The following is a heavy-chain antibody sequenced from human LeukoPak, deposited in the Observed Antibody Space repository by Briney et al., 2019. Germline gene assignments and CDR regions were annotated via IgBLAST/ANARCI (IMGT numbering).Heavy chain of an antibody. CDR1: GESLNDYY. CDR2: ITHNGST. D-gene: IGHD2-15*01. V-gene: IGHV4-34*01. Sequence: SETLSLTCGVHGESLNDYYWSWIRQSPGKGLEWIGEITHNGSTTFNPSLESRLTISVDTSKNQFSLKLTSVTAADASVYFCARGFCRGESCYSGEYFQHWGQGTLVTVSS. CDR3: ARGFCRGESCYSGEYFQH. J-gene: IGHJ1*01.